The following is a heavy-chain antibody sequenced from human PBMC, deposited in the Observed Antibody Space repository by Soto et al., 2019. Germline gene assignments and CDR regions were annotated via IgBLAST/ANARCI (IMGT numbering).Heavy chain of an antibody. V-gene: IGHV3-7*03. CDR2: INGDGSTD. CDR1: GFTFSNYW. J-gene: IGHJ5*02. CDR3: AKDPGIAVAWVRFDP. D-gene: IGHD6-19*01. Sequence: GGSLRLSCAASGFTFSNYWMNWFRQAPGKGLEWVANINGDGSTDYCADSVKGRFTIARDNAKNTLYLQVNSLRAEDTAVYYCAKDPGIAVAWVRFDPWGQGTLVTVSS.